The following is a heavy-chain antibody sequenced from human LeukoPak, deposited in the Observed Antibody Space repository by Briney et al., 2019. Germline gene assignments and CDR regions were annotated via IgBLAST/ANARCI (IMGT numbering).Heavy chain of an antibody. Sequence: SETLSLTCTVSGGSISSGSYYWSRIRQPAGKGLERIGRIYTSGSTNYNPSLKSRVTISVDTSKNQFSLKLSSVTAADTAVYYCARGRGTRSPFDYWGQGTLVTVSS. CDR1: GGSISSGSYY. CDR3: ARGRGTRSPFDY. J-gene: IGHJ4*02. D-gene: IGHD1-14*01. V-gene: IGHV4-61*02. CDR2: IYTSGST.